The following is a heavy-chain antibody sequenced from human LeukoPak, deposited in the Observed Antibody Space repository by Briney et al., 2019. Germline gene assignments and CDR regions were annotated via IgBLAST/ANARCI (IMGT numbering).Heavy chain of an antibody. J-gene: IGHJ4*02. CDR3: ARDRGRVYSSSSAY. CDR1: GFTFSSYS. CDR2: ISSSSSYI. D-gene: IGHD6-6*01. V-gene: IGHV3-21*01. Sequence: GGSLRLSCAASGFTFSSYSMNWVRQAPGKGLEWVSSISSSSSYIYYADSVKGRFTISRDNAKNSLYLQMNSLRAEDTAVYYCARDRGRVYSSSSAYWGQGTLVTVSS.